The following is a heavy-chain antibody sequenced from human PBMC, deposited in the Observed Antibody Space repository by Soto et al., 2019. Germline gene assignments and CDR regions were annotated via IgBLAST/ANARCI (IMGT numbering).Heavy chain of an antibody. CDR2: IIPILGIA. J-gene: IGHJ6*03. Sequence: GASVKVSCKASGGTFSSYTISWVRQAPGQGLEWMGRIIPILGIANYAQKFQGRVTITADKSTSTAYMELSSLRSEDTAVYYCARGQSVSYYYYYMDVWGKGTTVTVSS. V-gene: IGHV1-69*02. CDR3: ARGQSVSYYYYYMDV. CDR1: GGTFSSYT.